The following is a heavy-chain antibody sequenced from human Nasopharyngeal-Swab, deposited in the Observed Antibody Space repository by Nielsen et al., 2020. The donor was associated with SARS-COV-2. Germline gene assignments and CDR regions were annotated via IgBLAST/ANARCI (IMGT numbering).Heavy chain of an antibody. CDR2: INAGNGNT. D-gene: IGHD3-3*01. CDR1: GYTFTSYA. J-gene: IGHJ5*02. CDR3: ARVTYYDFWSGTNWFDP. Sequence: ASMKVSCKASGYTFTSYAIHWVRQAPGQRLEWMGWINAGNGNTKYSQKFQGRVTITRDTSASTAYMELSSLRSEDTAVYYCARVTYYDFWSGTNWFDPWGQGTLVTVSS. V-gene: IGHV1-3*01.